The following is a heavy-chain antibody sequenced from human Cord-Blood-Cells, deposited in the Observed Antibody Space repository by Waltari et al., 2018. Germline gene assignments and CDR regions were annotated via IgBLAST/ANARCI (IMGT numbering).Heavy chain of an antibody. V-gene: IGHV5-51*01. CDR1: GYSFTRYW. CDR3: ARRLHYYGSGSYYNWFDP. CDR2: IYPGDSDT. J-gene: IGHJ5*02. Sequence: EVQLVQSGAEVKKPGESLKISCKGSGYSFTRYWIGWVRQMPGKGLEWMGIIYPGDSDTRYSPSFQGQVTISADKSISTAYLQWSSLKASDTAMYYCARRLHYYGSGSYYNWFDPWGQGTLVTVSS. D-gene: IGHD3-10*01.